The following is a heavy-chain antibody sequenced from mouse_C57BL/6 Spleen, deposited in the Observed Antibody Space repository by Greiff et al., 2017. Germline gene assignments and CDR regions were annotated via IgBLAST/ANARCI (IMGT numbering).Heavy chain of an antibody. CDR1: CYTFTGYW. CDR3: ASRAALAWFAY. V-gene: IGHV1-9*01. Sequence: QVQLKQSGPELMKPGASVKLSCKATCYTFTGYWIEWVKKSTGHGLEWIGAILPGSGSTYYNEKFKGKATFTADTSSSTAYMQLSSLTAEDSAIYYCASRAALAWFAYWGQGTLVTVS. D-gene: IGHD6-1*01. J-gene: IGHJ3*01. CDR2: ILPGSGST.